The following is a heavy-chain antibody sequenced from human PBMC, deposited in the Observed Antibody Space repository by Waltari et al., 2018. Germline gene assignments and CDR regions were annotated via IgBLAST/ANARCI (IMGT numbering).Heavy chain of an antibody. CDR3: ARDFRRTITGTTYPDY. Sequence: QVQLVQSGAEVKKPGASVKVSCKASGYTFTGYYMHWVRQAPGQGLEWMGRINPNSGGTNYAQKFQGRVTMTRDTSISTAYMELSRLRSDDTAVYYCARDFRRTITGTTYPDYWGQGTLVTVSS. D-gene: IGHD1-7*01. V-gene: IGHV1-2*06. CDR1: GYTFTGYY. J-gene: IGHJ4*02. CDR2: INPNSGGT.